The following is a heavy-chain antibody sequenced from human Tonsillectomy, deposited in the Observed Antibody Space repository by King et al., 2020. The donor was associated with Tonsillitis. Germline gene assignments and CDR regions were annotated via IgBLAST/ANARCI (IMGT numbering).Heavy chain of an antibody. J-gene: IGHJ4*02. V-gene: IGHV1-18*01. CDR2: INTYSGYT. CDR3: ARDEALGYCNNGICYPFDS. Sequence: QLVQSGAEVKKPGASVKVSCKASGYTFISHGINWVRQAPGQGLEWMGWINTYSGYTNYAQKFQGRITLTADTSTTTAYMELRSLRSDDTAVYYCARDEALGYCNNGICYPFDSWGQGTLVTVSS. CDR1: GYTFISHG. D-gene: IGHD2-8*01.